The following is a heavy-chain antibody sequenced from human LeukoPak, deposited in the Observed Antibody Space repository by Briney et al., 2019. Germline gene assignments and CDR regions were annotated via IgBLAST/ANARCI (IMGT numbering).Heavy chain of an antibody. J-gene: IGHJ4*02. CDR2: IIPILGIA. CDR3: ARDSEGTIFGVVIMRGNDY. V-gene: IGHV1-69*04. Sequence: SVKVSCKASGGTFSSYAISWVRQAPGQGLEWMGRIIPILGIANYAQKFQGRVTMTTDTSTSTAYMELRSLRSDDTAVYYCARDSEGTIFGVVIMRGNDYWGQGTLVTVSS. CDR1: GGTFSSYA. D-gene: IGHD3-3*01.